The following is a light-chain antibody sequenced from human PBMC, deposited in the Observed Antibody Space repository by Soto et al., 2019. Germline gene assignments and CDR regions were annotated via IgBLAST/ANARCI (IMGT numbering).Light chain of an antibody. J-gene: IGLJ3*02. V-gene: IGLV3-21*02. CDR3: GTWDISLSAGV. Sequence: SYELTQPPSVSVAPGQTATVTCGGNNVGSKSVHWYQQKPGQAPVLVVYDDSDRPSGIPERFSGSKSGTSATLGITGLQTGDEADYYCGTWDISLSAGVFGGGTKVTVL. CDR1: NVGSKS. CDR2: DDS.